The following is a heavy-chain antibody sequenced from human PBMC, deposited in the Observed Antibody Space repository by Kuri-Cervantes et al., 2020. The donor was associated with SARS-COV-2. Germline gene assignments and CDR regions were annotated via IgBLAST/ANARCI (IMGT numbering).Heavy chain of an antibody. CDR3: EKMGDNHSKGDYGNEV. V-gene: IGHV3-30*18. D-gene: IGHD3-16*01. CDR2: ISNDGNNR. Sequence: GGSLRLSCAASGFTFSSYSMNWVRQAPGKGLEWVALISNDGNNRYYVDFLKGRFTISRDNSKNTLHLGMNSLRPDDTGVYYCEKMGDNHSKGDYGNEVWGQGITVTVSS. J-gene: IGHJ6*02. CDR1: GFTFSSYS.